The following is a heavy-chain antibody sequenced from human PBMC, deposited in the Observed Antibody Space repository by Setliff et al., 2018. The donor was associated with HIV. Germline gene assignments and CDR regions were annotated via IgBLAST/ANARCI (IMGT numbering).Heavy chain of an antibody. CDR3: ARPRSGGSGSYSWFDP. Sequence: ASVTVSCKASGYTFTNYAMHWVRQAPGQRLEWMGWVNAANGYTKYSQKFQGRVTITRDTSANTAYMELSSLRSEDTAVYYCARPRSGGSGSYSWFDPWGQGTLVTVSS. D-gene: IGHD3-10*01. CDR1: GYTFTNYA. CDR2: VNAANGYT. V-gene: IGHV1-3*01. J-gene: IGHJ5*02.